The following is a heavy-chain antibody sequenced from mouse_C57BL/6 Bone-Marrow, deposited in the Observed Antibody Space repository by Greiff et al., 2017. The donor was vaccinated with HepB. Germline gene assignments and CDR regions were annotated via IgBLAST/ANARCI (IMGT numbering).Heavy chain of an antibody. Sequence: QVQLQQSGAELMKPGASVKLSCKATGYTFTGYWIEWVKQRPGHGLEWIGEILPGSGSTNYNEKFKGKATFTADTSSNTAYMQLSSLTTEDSAIYYCARSRIPEFITTVVAKDYWGQGTTLTVSS. CDR3: ARSRIPEFITTVVAKDY. D-gene: IGHD1-1*01. J-gene: IGHJ2*01. CDR1: GYTFTGYW. CDR2: ILPGSGST. V-gene: IGHV1-9*01.